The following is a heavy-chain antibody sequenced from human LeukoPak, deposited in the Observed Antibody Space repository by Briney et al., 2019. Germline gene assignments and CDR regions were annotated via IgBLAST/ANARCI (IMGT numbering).Heavy chain of an antibody. D-gene: IGHD2-2*01. CDR3: ARDQGGYCSSTSCYAHPYYYYYMDV. J-gene: IGHJ6*03. CDR1: GGTFSSYA. Sequence: SVKVSCKASGGTFSSYAISWVRQAPGQGLEWMGGIIPIFGTANYAQKFQGRVTVTTDESTSTAYMELSSLRSEDTAVYYCARDQGGYCSSTSCYAHPYYYYYMDVWGKGTTVTVSS. CDR2: IIPIFGTA. V-gene: IGHV1-69*05.